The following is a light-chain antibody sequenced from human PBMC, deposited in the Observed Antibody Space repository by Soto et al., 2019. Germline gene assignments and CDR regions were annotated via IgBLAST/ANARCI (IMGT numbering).Light chain of an antibody. J-gene: IGKJ3*01. CDR2: GAS. V-gene: IGKV3-20*01. CDR3: QEYDNSPFT. Sequence: EIVLTQAPGTLSLSPGESGTLSCRASQSVSSRSLAWYQQKPGQAPRLLIYGASSRATGIPDRFSGSGSGTDFTLAISRLEPEDFAVYYCQEYDNSPFTFGPGTNVDIK. CDR1: QSVSSRS.